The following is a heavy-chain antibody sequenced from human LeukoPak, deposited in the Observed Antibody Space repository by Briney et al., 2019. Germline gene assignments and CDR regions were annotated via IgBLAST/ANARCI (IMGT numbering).Heavy chain of an antibody. J-gene: IGHJ4*02. CDR3: ARLNLGQQLEYYFDY. D-gene: IGHD6-13*01. CDR2: IYTSGST. Sequence: SETLSLTCTVSGGSISSYYWSWIRQPAGKGLEWIGRIYTSGSTNYNPSLKSRVTMSVDTSKNQFSLKLSSVTAADTAVYYCARLNLGQQLEYYFDYWGQGTLDTVSS. V-gene: IGHV4-4*07. CDR1: GGSISSYY.